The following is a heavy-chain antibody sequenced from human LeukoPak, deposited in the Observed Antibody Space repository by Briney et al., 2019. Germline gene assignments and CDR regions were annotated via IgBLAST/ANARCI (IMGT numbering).Heavy chain of an antibody. CDR3: ARGLQYQLLKALGYYYMDV. Sequence: SVKVSCKASGGTFSSHAIAWVRQAPGQGPEWRGGIIPISGTANYAQKFQGRVTITTDESTSTAYMELSSLTSDDTAVYYCARGLQYQLLKALGYYYMDVWDEGTTVTVSS. CDR1: GGTFSSHA. CDR2: IIPISGTA. V-gene: IGHV1-69*05. J-gene: IGHJ6*03. D-gene: IGHD2-2*01.